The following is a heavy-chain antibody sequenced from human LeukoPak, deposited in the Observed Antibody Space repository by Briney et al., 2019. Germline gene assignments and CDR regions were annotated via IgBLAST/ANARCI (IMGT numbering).Heavy chain of an antibody. CDR3: ARGYYYRR. J-gene: IGHJ4*02. D-gene: IGHD3-10*01. V-gene: IGHV4-61*02. Sequence: SQTLSLTCTVSGGSISSGSYYWSWIRQPAGKGLEWIGRIYTSGSTNYNPSLKSRVTISVDTSKNQFSLRLTSMTAADTAVYYCARGYYYRRWGQGTLVTVSS. CDR1: GGSISSGSYY. CDR2: IYTSGST.